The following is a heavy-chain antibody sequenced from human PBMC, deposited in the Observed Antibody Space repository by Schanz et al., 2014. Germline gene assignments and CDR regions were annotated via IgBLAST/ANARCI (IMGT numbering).Heavy chain of an antibody. V-gene: IGHV1-69*10. D-gene: IGHD5-18*01. J-gene: IGHJ6*02. CDR2: IIPILGIA. CDR3: ARGPSQGYSYGHNIGAYYYGMDV. Sequence: QVQLVQSGAEVKKPGASVKVSCKASGYNITSNDVTWVRQATGQGLEWMGWIIPILGIANYAQKFQGRVTITADKSTSTASMELSSLRSEDTAVYYCARGPSQGYSYGHNIGAYYYGMDVWGQGTTVTVSS. CDR1: GYNITSND.